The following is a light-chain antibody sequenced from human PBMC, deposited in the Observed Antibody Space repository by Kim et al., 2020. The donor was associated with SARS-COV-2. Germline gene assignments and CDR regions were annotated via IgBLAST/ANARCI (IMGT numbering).Light chain of an antibody. V-gene: IGLV3-21*04. CDR2: FDS. CDR3: QVWDSSSDHVV. CDR1: NIGDKS. Sequence: SYELTQPPSVSVAPGKTATITCGGNNIGDKSVHWYQQKPGQAPVLVIYFDSDRPSGIPERFSGSNSGNTATLTISRIEAGDEADFYCQVWDSSSDHVVFGGGTKLTVL. J-gene: IGLJ2*01.